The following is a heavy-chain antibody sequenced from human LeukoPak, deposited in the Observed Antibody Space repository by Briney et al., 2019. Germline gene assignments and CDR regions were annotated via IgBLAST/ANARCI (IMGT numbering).Heavy chain of an antibody. CDR1: GGSISSYY. CDR3: ARSAYYYDNSGYYPHFDY. J-gene: IGHJ4*02. Sequence: SETLSLTCTVSGGSISSYYWSWLRQPPGKGLEWIGYIYYSGSTNYNPSLKSRVTISVDTSKNQFSLKLSSVTAADTAVYYCARSAYYYDNSGYYPHFDYWGQGTLVTVSS. D-gene: IGHD3-22*01. CDR2: IYYSGST. V-gene: IGHV4-59*01.